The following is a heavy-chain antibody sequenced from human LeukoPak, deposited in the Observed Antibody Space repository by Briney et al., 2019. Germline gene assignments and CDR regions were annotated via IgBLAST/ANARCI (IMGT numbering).Heavy chain of an antibody. V-gene: IGHV4-61*02. Sequence: SETLSLTCTVSGGSISSDSYYWSWIRQPAGKGLEWIGRIYTSGSTNYNPSLKSRVTISVDTSKNQFSLRLSSVTAADTAVYYCARASYSYDISGWVPFDYWGQGTLVTVSS. CDR3: ARASYSYDISGWVPFDY. CDR2: IYTSGST. J-gene: IGHJ4*02. CDR1: GGSISSDSYY. D-gene: IGHD3-22*01.